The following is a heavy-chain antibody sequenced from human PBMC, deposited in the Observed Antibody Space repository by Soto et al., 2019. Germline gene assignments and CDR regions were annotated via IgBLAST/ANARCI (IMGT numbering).Heavy chain of an antibody. CDR1: GGSISSGGYY. D-gene: IGHD3-22*01. CDR3: ARGQLPDYYDSSGYARVAAFDI. V-gene: IGHV4-31*03. CDR2: IYYSGST. J-gene: IGHJ3*02. Sequence: SETLSLTCTVSGGSISSGGYYWSWIRQHPGKGLEWIGYIYYSGSTYYNPSLKSRVTISVETSKNQFSLKLSSVTAADTAVYYCARGQLPDYYDSSGYARVAAFDIWGQGTMVTVSS.